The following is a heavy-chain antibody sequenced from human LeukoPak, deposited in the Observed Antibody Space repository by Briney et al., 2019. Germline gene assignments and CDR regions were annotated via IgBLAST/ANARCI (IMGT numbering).Heavy chain of an antibody. D-gene: IGHD3-10*01. CDR3: ARDGAVTMVRGVILTYYYYMDV. V-gene: IGHV3-21*01. Sequence: PGGSLRLSCAASGFTFSSYSMTWVRQAPGKGLEWVSSISSSSSYIYYADSVKGRFTISRDNAKNSLYLQMNSLRAEDTAVYHCARDGAVTMVRGVILTYYYYMDVWGKGTTVTVSS. CDR2: ISSSSSYI. J-gene: IGHJ6*03. CDR1: GFTFSSYS.